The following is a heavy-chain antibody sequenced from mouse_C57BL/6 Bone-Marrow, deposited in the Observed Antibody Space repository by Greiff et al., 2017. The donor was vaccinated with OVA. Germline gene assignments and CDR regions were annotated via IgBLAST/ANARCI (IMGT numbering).Heavy chain of an antibody. CDR2: INPSNGGT. Sequence: QVQLQQSGTELVKPGASVKLSCKASGYTFTSYWMHWVKQRPGQGLEWIGNINPSNGGTYYNEKFKSKVTLTVDKSYSTAYMQLSRLTSEDSAVYKCARSYYSNYDAMDYWGQGTSVTVSS. V-gene: IGHV1-53*01. CDR3: ARSYYSNYDAMDY. CDR1: GYTFTSYW. J-gene: IGHJ4*01. D-gene: IGHD2-5*01.